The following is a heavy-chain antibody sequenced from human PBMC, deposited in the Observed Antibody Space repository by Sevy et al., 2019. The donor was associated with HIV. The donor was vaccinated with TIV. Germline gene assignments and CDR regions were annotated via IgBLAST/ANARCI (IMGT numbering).Heavy chain of an antibody. Sequence: GGSLRLSYAATGFAFSAYWMSWVRQAPGKGLEWVANIKYDGSEKYYVDSVKGRFTISRDDAKNSVYLQMSSLRAEDTAVYYCSRAWGTRYEISTNGFDVWGHGTMVTVSS. CDR1: GFAFSAYW. D-gene: IGHD2-2*01. V-gene: IGHV3-7*01. J-gene: IGHJ3*01. CDR3: SRAWGTRYEISTNGFDV. CDR2: IKYDGSEK.